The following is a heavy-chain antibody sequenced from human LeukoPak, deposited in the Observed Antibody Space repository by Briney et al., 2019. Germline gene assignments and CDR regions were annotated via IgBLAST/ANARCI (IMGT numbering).Heavy chain of an antibody. D-gene: IGHD6-19*01. Sequence: GASVKVSCKASGYTFSSCGISWVRQAPGQGLEWMGWISAYNGNTYYAQNLQGRVTMTTDTSTSTAYMELRSLRSDDTAVYYCARDLKRGYSSGRYSWGTGSSNDYWGQGTLVTVSS. V-gene: IGHV1-18*01. CDR1: GYTFSSCG. CDR2: ISAYNGNT. J-gene: IGHJ4*02. CDR3: ARDLKRGYSSGRYSWGTGSSNDY.